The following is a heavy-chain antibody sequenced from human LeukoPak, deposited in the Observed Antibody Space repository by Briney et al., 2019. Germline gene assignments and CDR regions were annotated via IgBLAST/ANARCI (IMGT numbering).Heavy chain of an antibody. D-gene: IGHD3-10*01. CDR1: GFTFSGSA. V-gene: IGHV3-73*01. CDR2: IRSKANSYVT. CDR3: TRAYGSGSYHPSFDY. Sequence: PGGSLRLSCAASGFTFSGSAMHWLRQASGKGLEWVGRIRSKANSYVTAYAASVKGRFTISRDGSKNTAYLQMNSLKTEDTAVYYCTRAYGSGSYHPSFDYWGQGTLVTVSS. J-gene: IGHJ4*02.